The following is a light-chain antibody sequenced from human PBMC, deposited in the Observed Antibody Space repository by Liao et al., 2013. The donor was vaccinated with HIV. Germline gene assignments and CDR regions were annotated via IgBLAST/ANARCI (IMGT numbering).Light chain of an antibody. J-gene: IGLJ2*01. V-gene: IGLV3-25*02. CDR1: ILSDHY. Sequence: FDLTQPPSVSVSPGQTARITCSGVILSDHYAYWYQQKPGQAPLLVIYKDTERPSGIPERFSGSTSGNTATLTISRVEDGDEADYYCHVWNSGGDPVVFGGGTRLTVL. CDR3: HVWNSGGDPVV. CDR2: KDT.